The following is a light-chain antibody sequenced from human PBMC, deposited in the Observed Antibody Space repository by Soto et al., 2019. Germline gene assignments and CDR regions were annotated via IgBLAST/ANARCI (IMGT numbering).Light chain of an antibody. CDR2: DGY. CDR3: QKYDTFFRYT. CDR1: QTINNK. V-gene: IGKV1-5*01. Sequence: DIQMTQSPSTLSASVGDRVTITCRASQTINNKLAWYQKKPGKAPKLLIYDGYTLESGVPSRFSGSGSGTEFPLPIGVHHPDFFENYYLQKYDTFFRYTFGQGTKLDIK. J-gene: IGKJ2*01.